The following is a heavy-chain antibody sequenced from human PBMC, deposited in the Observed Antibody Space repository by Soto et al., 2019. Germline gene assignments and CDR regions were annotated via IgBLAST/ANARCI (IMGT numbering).Heavy chain of an antibody. CDR2: IDAGNGNT. V-gene: IGHV1-3*01. J-gene: IGHJ5*02. D-gene: IGHD2-15*01. CDR1: GYTFTTYA. CDR3: AREDRNWFDP. Sequence: QVQLVQSGAEVKKPGASVKVSCKASGYTFTTYAMHWVRQAPGQRLEWMGWIDAGNGNTKYSQKFQGRVTITRATSASTVYMELSSLRSEDTAVYYCAREDRNWFDPWGQGTLVTVSS.